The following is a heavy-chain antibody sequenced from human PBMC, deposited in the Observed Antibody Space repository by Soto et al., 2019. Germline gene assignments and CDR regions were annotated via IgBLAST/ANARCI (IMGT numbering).Heavy chain of an antibody. D-gene: IGHD3-10*01. Sequence: QVQLQESGPGLVKPSQTLSLTCTVSGGSISSGDYYWSWIRQPPGKGLGWIGYIYYSGSTYYNPSLKSRVTISVDTSKTQFSLKLSSVTAADTAVYYCARVGGFGATTIDYWGQGTLVTVSS. J-gene: IGHJ4*02. CDR3: ARVGGFGATTIDY. V-gene: IGHV4-30-4*01. CDR2: IYYSGST. CDR1: GGSISSGDYY.